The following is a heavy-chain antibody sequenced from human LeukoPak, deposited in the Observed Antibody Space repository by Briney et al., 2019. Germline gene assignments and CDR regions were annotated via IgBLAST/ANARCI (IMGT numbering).Heavy chain of an antibody. V-gene: IGHV3-48*01. CDR1: GSTFSSYS. Sequence: GGSLRLSCAASGSTFSSYSMNWVRQAPGKGLEWVSYISSSSTTYYADSVKGRFTISRDNAKNSLYLQMNSLRPEDTAIYYCARDPSLRVTLDYWGQGTLVTVSS. CDR2: ISSSSTT. J-gene: IGHJ4*02. D-gene: IGHD5/OR15-5a*01. CDR3: ARDPSLRVTLDY.